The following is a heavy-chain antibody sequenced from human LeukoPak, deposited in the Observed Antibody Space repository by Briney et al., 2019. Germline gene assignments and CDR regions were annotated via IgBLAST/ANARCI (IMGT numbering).Heavy chain of an antibody. CDR2: IYTSGST. V-gene: IGHV4-4*07. J-gene: IGHJ4*02. Sequence: SETLSLTCTVSGVSISSYFWSSVRQPAGKRLEWIGRIYTSGSTKYNPSLQSRVTMSLDTSKKQLSLNLGSVTAADTAVYYCARAGTSGGLCDYWGQGILVTVSS. CDR3: ARAGTSGGLCDY. CDR1: GVSISSYF. D-gene: IGHD1-14*01.